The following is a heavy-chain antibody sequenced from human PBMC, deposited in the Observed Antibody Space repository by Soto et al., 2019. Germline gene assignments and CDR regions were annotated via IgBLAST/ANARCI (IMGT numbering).Heavy chain of an antibody. V-gene: IGHV4-34*01. D-gene: IGHD3-9*01. CDR3: AREKGGRGYAGFYY. CDR1: GGSFSGYY. J-gene: IGHJ4*02. CDR2: INHSGST. Sequence: SETLSLTCAVYGGSFSGYYWSWIRQPPGKGLEWIGEINHSGSTNYNPSLKSRVTISVDTSKNQFSLKLSSVTAADTAVYYCAREKGGRGYAGFYYWGKGTVLPVSS.